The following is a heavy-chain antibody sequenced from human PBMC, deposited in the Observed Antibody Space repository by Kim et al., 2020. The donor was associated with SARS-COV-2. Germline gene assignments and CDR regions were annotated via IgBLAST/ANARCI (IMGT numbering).Heavy chain of an antibody. J-gene: IGHJ4*02. V-gene: IGHV3-48*03. D-gene: IGHD4-17*01. CDR2: ISGSGSTI. CDR1: GFTFSSYE. Sequence: GGSLRLSCAASGFTFSSYEMNWVRQAPGKGLEWVSYISGSGSTIYYADSVKGRFTISRDNAKNSLYLQMNSLRAEDTAVYYCARVGDYGDYFDYWGQGTLVTVSS. CDR3: ARVGDYGDYFDY.